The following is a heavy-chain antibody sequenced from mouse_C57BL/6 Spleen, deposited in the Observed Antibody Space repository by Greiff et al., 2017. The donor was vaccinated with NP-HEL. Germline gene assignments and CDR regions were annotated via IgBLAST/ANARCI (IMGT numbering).Heavy chain of an antibody. J-gene: IGHJ2*01. Sequence: EVQLQQSGAELVRPGSSVKMSCKTSGYTFTSYGINWVKQRPGQGLEWIGYIYIGNGYTEYNEKFKGKATLTSEKSSSTAYMQLSSLTSEESAIYFCARTVITTAPYYFDYWGQGTTLTVSS. CDR2: IYIGNGYT. V-gene: IGHV1-58*01. CDR1: GYTFTSYG. D-gene: IGHD1-1*01. CDR3: ARTVITTAPYYFDY.